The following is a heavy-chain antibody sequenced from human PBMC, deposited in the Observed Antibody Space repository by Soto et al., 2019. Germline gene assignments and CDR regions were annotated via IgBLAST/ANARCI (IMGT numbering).Heavy chain of an antibody. J-gene: IGHJ3*02. CDR3: ARSGIREYSNYAFDI. CDR2: INPNSGGT. Sequence: ASVKVSCKASGYTFTGYYMHWVRQAPGQGLEWMGWINPNSGGTNYAQKFQGRVTMTRDTSISTAYMELSRLRSDDTAVYYCARSGIREYSNYAFDIWGQGTMVTVSS. V-gene: IGHV1-2*02. CDR1: GYTFTGYY. D-gene: IGHD4-4*01.